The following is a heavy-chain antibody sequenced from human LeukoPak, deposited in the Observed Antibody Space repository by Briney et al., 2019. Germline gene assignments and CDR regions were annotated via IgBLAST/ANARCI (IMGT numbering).Heavy chain of an antibody. Sequence: SVKVSCKASGYTFTTYGISWVRQAPGQGLEWMGGIIPIFGTANYAQKFQGRVTITADESTSTAYMELSSLRSEDTAVYYCARVTGRTYYFDYWGQGTLVTVSS. CDR1: GYTFTTYG. CDR2: IIPIFGTA. CDR3: ARVTGRTYYFDY. J-gene: IGHJ4*02. D-gene: IGHD1-7*01. V-gene: IGHV1-69*13.